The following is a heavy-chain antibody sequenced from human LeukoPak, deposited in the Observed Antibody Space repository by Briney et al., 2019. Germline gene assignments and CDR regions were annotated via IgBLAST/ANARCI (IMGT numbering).Heavy chain of an antibody. CDR3: AREGAGYSSSH. Sequence: GGSLRLSCAASGFTFSTYSMNWVRQAPGKGLEWVSYISSSSSTIYYADSVKGRFTVSRDNAKNSLYLQMNSLRAEDTAVYYCAREGAGYSSSHWGQGTLVTVSS. D-gene: IGHD6-13*01. CDR1: GFTFSTYS. J-gene: IGHJ4*02. CDR2: ISSSSSTI. V-gene: IGHV3-48*01.